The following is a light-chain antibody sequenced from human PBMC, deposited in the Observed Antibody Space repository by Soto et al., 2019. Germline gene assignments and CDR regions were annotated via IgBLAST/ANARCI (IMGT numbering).Light chain of an antibody. J-gene: IGLJ1*01. CDR2: EGS. V-gene: IGLV2-23*01. CDR1: SSDVGSYNL. CDR3: CSYAGSYV. Sequence: QSVLTQPASVSGSPGQSITISCTGTSSDVGSYNLVSWYQQHPGKAPKLMIYEGSKRPSGVSNRFSGSKSGNSAFLTISGLQAGDEADYYCCSYAGSYVFGTGTRSPS.